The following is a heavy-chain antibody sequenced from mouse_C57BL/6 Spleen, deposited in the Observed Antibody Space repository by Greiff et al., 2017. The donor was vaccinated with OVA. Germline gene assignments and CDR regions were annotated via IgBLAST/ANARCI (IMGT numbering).Heavy chain of an antibody. CDR3: ARNPHFDY. J-gene: IGHJ2*01. CDR1: GFTFSDYE. CDR2: ISSGSSTI. Sequence: EVQVVESGGNLVKPGGSLKLSCAASGFTFSDYEMHWVRQAPEKGLEWVAYISSGSSTIYYADTVKGRFTISRDNAKNTLFLQMTSLRSEDTAMYYCARNPHFDYWGQGTTLTVSS. V-gene: IGHV5-17*01.